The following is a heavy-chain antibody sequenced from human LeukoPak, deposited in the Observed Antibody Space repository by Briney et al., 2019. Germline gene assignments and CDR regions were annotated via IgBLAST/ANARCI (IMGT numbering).Heavy chain of an antibody. CDR1: GFTFSSYA. CDR3: AKVFVLMRGTPENWFDP. J-gene: IGHJ5*02. V-gene: IGHV3-30*09. Sequence: GGSLRLSCAASGFTFSSYAMHWVRQAPGKGLEWVAVISYDGSDTYYADSVRGRFVISRDNSKNTLYLQMNSLRVGDTAIYFCAKVFVLMRGTPENWFDPWGQGTLVTVSS. D-gene: IGHD1-14*01. CDR2: ISYDGSDT.